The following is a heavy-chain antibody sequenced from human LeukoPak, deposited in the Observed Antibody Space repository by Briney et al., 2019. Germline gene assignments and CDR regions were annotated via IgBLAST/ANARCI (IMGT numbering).Heavy chain of an antibody. D-gene: IGHD3-22*01. J-gene: IGHJ4*02. V-gene: IGHV3-53*01. CDR2: IYSGGTT. CDR1: GFTVSSNY. Sequence: GGSLRLSCAASGFTVSSNYMSWVRQAPGKGLEWVSVIYSGGTTYYADSIKGRFTISRDNSKNTLYLQMNSLRAEDTAVYYCATPVMTYYYDSSGWGQGTLVTVSS. CDR3: ATPVMTYYYDSSG.